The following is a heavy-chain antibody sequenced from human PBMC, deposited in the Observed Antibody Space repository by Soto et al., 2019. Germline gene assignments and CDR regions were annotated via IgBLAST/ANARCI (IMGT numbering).Heavy chain of an antibody. CDR3: AKEWSYSYYYGMDV. Sequence: QPGGSMRLSCAASGFTFSSYGMHWVRQAPGKGLEWVAFISYDGSNKNYADSVKGRFTISRDNSKNTLNLQMNSLRAEDTAVYCCAKEWSYSYYYGMDVWGQGITVTVSS. D-gene: IGHD1-26*01. CDR1: GFTFSSYG. V-gene: IGHV3-30*18. J-gene: IGHJ6*02. CDR2: ISYDGSNK.